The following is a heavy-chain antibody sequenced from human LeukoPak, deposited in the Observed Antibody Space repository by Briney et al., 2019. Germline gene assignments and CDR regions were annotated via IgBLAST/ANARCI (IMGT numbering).Heavy chain of an antibody. CDR1: GYTFTDYY. D-gene: IGHD2-2*01. CDR2: INPNSGVT. J-gene: IGHJ4*02. Sequence: ASVKVSCKASGYTFTDYYIHWVRQAPGQGLEWVGYINPNSGVTNYAQKLQGRVTMTTDTSTSTAYMELRSLRSDDTAVYYCARDRDTYQPLLNYWGQGTLVTVSS. V-gene: IGHV1-2*02. CDR3: ARDRDTYQPLLNY.